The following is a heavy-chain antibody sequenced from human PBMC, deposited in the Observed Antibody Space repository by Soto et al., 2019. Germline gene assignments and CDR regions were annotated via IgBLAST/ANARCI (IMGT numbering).Heavy chain of an antibody. Sequence: PGGSLSLSCAASGFTFSNAWMSWVRQAPGKGLEWVGRIKSKTDGGTTDYAAPVKGRFTISRDDSKNTLYLQMNSLKTEDTAVYYCTTENPILTGYRFDYWGQGTLVTVSS. CDR1: GFTFSNAW. V-gene: IGHV3-15*01. CDR2: IKSKTDGGTT. CDR3: TTENPILTGYRFDY. J-gene: IGHJ4*02. D-gene: IGHD3-9*01.